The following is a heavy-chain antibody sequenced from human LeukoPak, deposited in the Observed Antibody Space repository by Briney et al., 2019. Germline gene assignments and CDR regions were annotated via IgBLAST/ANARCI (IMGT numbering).Heavy chain of an antibody. V-gene: IGHV1-46*01. CDR2: INPSGGST. J-gene: IGHJ4*02. D-gene: IGHD4-17*01. Sequence: ASVKVSCKASGYTFTSYYMHWVRPAPGQGLEWMGKINPSGGSTSYAQKFQGRVTMTRDTSTSTVYMELSSLRSEDTAVYYCARAYSSRVTVDYWGQGTLVTVSS. CDR3: ARAYSSRVTVDY. CDR1: GYTFTSYY.